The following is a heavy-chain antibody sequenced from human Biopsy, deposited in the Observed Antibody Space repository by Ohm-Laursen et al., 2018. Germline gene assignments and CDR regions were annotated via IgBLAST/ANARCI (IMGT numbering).Heavy chain of an antibody. CDR3: ARDFFDSSGYFYYYNGVDL. CDR1: GGPSSNYA. Sequence: SVKVSCKASGGPSSNYAFSWVRQAPGQGLEWMGWISSSTDNTNYAQKFQGRVTMTADTSTSTAYMELRSLRSDDTAVYYCARDFFDSSGYFYYYNGVDLWGQGTTVTVSS. D-gene: IGHD3-22*01. CDR2: ISSSTDNT. J-gene: IGHJ6*02. V-gene: IGHV1-18*01.